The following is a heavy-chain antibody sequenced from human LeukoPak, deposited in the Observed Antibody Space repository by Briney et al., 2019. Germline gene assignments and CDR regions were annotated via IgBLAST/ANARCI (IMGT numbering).Heavy chain of an antibody. CDR1: GFTFSSYE. D-gene: IGHD3-10*01. J-gene: IGHJ4*02. CDR3: AKDMAAYYYASGNIDY. Sequence: GGSLRLSCAASGFTFSSYEMNWVRQAPGKGLEWISYISSSGRTIYNADSVKGRFTISRDNSKNSLYLQMNSLRAEDTALYYCAKDMAAYYYASGNIDYWGQGTLVTVSS. CDR2: ISSSGRTI. V-gene: IGHV3-48*03.